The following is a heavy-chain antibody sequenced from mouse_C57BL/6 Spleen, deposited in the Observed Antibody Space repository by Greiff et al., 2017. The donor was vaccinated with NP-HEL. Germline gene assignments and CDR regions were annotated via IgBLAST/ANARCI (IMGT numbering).Heavy chain of an antibody. CDR2: INPSNGGT. J-gene: IGHJ1*03. CDR1: GYTFTSYW. Sequence: VQLQQPGTELVKPGASVKLSCKASGYTFTSYWMHWVKQRPGQGLEWIGNINPSNGGTNYNEKFKSKATLTVDKSSSTAYMQLSSLTSEDSAVDYCARRAYGNYGWYFDVWGTGTTVTGSS. D-gene: IGHD2-10*02. CDR3: ARRAYGNYGWYFDV. V-gene: IGHV1-53*01.